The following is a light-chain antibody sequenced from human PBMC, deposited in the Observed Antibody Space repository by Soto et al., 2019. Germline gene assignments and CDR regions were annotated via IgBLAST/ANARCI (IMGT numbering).Light chain of an antibody. CDR2: EAS. Sequence: EIVLTQSPSTLSLSPGEGATLSCRASQSVSSSLAWYQQKSGQALRLLIYEASNRATGVPARFSGSGSGTDFTLTISSLEPEDFAVYYCQQRSNWITFGHGTRLEIE. V-gene: IGKV3-11*01. J-gene: IGKJ5*01. CDR3: QQRSNWIT. CDR1: QSVSSS.